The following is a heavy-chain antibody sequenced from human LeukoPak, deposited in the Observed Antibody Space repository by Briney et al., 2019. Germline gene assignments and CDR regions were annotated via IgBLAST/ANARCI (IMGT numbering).Heavy chain of an antibody. V-gene: IGHV4-31*03. Sequence: SETLSLTCTVSGGSISSGGYYWSWIRQHPGKGLEWIGYIYYSGSTYYNPSIKSRVTISVDTSKNQFSLKLSSVTAADTAVYYCARADYGSGSYYRDGPMYNRFDPWGQGTLVTVSS. CDR1: GGSISSGGYY. CDR3: ARADYGSGSYYRDGPMYNRFDP. CDR2: IYYSGST. J-gene: IGHJ5*02. D-gene: IGHD3-10*01.